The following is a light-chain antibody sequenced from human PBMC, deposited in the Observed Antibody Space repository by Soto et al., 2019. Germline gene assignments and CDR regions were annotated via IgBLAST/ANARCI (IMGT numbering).Light chain of an antibody. V-gene: IGKV3-15*01. CDR1: QSVSNN. J-gene: IGKJ4*01. CDR2: AAS. Sequence: EIVMTQSPATLSVSPGERAALSCRASQSVSNNLAWYQQKPGQSPRLLIYAASTRAAGIPARFSGSGSGTDFTLNVSSLQSEDCAVYYCQQYNDWRLLTFGGGTKVEIK. CDR3: QQYNDWRLLT.